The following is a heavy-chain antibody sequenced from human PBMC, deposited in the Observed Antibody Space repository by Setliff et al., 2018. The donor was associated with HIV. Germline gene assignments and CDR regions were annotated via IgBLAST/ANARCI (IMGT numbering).Heavy chain of an antibody. J-gene: IGHJ4*02. V-gene: IGHV3-7*01. CDR3: ATNFLYDILTGCFPYQFDQ. CDR1: GFTFSSHW. CDR2: IKQDGSEK. D-gene: IGHD3-9*01. Sequence: PGGSLRLSCAASGFTFSSHWMSWIRQAPGKGLEWVASIKQDGSEKYFVDSVKGRFTISRDNAKDSMFLQMNSLRGEDTAVYYCATNFLYDILTGCFPYQFDQWGQGTLVTVSS.